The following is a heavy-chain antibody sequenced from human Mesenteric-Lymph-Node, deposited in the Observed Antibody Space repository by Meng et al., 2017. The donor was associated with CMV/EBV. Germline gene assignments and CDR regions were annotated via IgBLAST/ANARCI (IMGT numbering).Heavy chain of an antibody. V-gene: IGHV3-11*04. J-gene: IGHJ6*02. D-gene: IGHD6-19*01. Sequence: GESLKISCAASGFTFSDYYMFWIRQPPGRGLEWVSYTSSTGTTKYYADSVKGRFTISRDNAKNSLFLQMNSLRADDTAVYYCARDRGTAVGEDGMDVWGQGTTVTVSS. CDR1: GFTFSDYY. CDR2: TSSTGTTK. CDR3: ARDRGTAVGEDGMDV.